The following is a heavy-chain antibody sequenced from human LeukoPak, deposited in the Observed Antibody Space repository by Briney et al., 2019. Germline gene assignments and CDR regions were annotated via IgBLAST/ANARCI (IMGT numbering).Heavy chain of an antibody. J-gene: IGHJ6*03. CDR1: GFTFSSYS. CDR2: ISSSSSTI. D-gene: IGHD4-17*01. V-gene: IGHV3-48*01. Sequence: SGGSLRLSCAASGFTFSSYSMNWVRQAPGKGLEWVSYISSSSSTIYYADSVKGRFTISRDNAKNSLYLQMNSLRAEDTAVYYCARRHSWNSHEYDYGDYVAYYYMYVWGKGTTVTVSS. CDR3: ARRHSWNSHEYDYGDYVAYYYMYV.